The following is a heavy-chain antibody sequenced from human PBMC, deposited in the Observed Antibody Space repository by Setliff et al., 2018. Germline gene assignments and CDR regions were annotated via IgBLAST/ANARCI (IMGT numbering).Heavy chain of an antibody. CDR3: ARMTGFAYMDV. Sequence: SETLSLTCTVSGGSISSHYWSWIRQPPGKGLEWIGYIYYSGSTNYNPSLKSRVTISVDTSKNQFSLKLSSVTAADTAVYYCARMTGFAYMDVWGKGTPVTVSS. CDR2: IYYSGST. V-gene: IGHV4-59*11. J-gene: IGHJ6*03. CDR1: GGSISSHY.